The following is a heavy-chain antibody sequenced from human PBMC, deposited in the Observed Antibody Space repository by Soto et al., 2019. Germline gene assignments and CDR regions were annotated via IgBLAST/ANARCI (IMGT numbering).Heavy chain of an antibody. CDR1: GFAFSSCP. CDR2: IGGSGRTT. D-gene: IGHD5-12*01. J-gene: IGHJ4*02. V-gene: IGHV3-23*01. Sequence: GGSLRLSCAASGFAFSSCPLSWVRQAPGTGLEWVAAIGGSGRTTAYADSVKGRFTISRDHSKNTLYLQMNSLRDEDTAVYYCAKRMGNGYDFGYLDSWGKGTLVTVSS. CDR3: AKRMGNGYDFGYLDS.